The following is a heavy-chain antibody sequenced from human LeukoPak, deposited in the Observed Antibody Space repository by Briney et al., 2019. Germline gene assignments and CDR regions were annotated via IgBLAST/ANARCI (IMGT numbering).Heavy chain of an antibody. V-gene: IGHV4-31*03. D-gene: IGHD3-3*01. CDR1: GGSISSGGYY. Sequence: PSETLSLTCTVSGGSISSGGYYWSWTRQHPGKGLEWIGYIYYSGSTYYNPSLKSRVTISVDTSKNQLSLKLRSVTAADTAVYYGGGNGVEGRGYLVRKGGYNYGREVGGQGTTVT. CDR2: IYYSGST. J-gene: IGHJ6*02. CDR3: GGNGVEGRGYLVRKGGYNYGREV.